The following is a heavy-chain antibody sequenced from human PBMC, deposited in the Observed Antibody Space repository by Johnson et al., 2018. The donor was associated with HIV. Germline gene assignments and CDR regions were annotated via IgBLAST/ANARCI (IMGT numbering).Heavy chain of an antibody. Sequence: QVQLVESGGGLVKPGGSLRLSCAVSGVIFSDYYMSWIRQAPGKGPEWVAVISFDGNLKKYADSVKGRFTISRDNSKNTLYLQMNSLRAEDTAVYYCAKWSIVGATFSDAFDIWGQGTMVTVSS. J-gene: IGHJ3*02. CDR2: ISFDGNLK. D-gene: IGHD1-26*01. V-gene: IGHV3-30*18. CDR3: AKWSIVGATFSDAFDI. CDR1: GVIFSDYY.